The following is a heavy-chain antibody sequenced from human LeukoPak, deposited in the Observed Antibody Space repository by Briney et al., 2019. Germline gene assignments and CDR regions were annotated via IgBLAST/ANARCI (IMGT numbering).Heavy chain of an antibody. J-gene: IGHJ5*02. CDR2: IYYSGST. D-gene: IGHD3-10*01. CDR1: GGSVSSGSYY. Sequence: SETLSLTCTVSGGSVSSGSYYWSWIQQPPGKGLEWIGYIYYSGSTNYNPSLKSRVTISVDTSKNQFSLKLSSVTAADTAVYYCASYYYGSGSYAHNWFDPWGQGTLVTVSS. V-gene: IGHV4-61*01. CDR3: ASYYYGSGSYAHNWFDP.